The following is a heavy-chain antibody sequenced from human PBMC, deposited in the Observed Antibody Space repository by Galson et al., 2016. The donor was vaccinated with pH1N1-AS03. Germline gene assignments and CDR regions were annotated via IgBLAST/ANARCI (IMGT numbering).Heavy chain of an antibody. V-gene: IGHV1-69*13. CDR2: IHPIFGTP. D-gene: IGHD3-22*01. Sequence: SVKVSCKASGGTFGNYAISWMRQAPGQGLEWMGGIHPIFGTPSYAQKFQGRLTVTADDSTSAAYMELRSLTSEDTAIYYCARDRHYDSSGRYFYESEHWGQGTLVIVSS. J-gene: IGHJ4*02. CDR3: ARDRHYDSSGRYFYESEH. CDR1: GGTFGNYA.